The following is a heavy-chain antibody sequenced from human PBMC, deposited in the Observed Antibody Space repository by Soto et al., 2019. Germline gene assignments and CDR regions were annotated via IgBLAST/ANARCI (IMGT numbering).Heavy chain of an antibody. CDR2: INSDGSST. J-gene: IGHJ6*02. Sequence: PGGSLRLSCAASGFTFSSYWMRWVRQAPGKGLVWVSRINSDGSSTSYADSVKGRFTISRDNAKNTLYLQMNSLRAEDTAVYYCARVEVYDFWSGYYQNYYGMDVWGQGTTVTVSS. D-gene: IGHD3-3*01. CDR3: ARVEVYDFWSGYYQNYYGMDV. CDR1: GFTFSSYW. V-gene: IGHV3-74*01.